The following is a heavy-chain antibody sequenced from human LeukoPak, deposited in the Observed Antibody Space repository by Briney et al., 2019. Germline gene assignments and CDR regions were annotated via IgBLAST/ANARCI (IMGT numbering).Heavy chain of an antibody. Sequence: SETLSLTCTVSGGSISSYYWSWIRQPPGKGLEWIGYIYYSGSTNYNPSLKSRVTISVDTSKNQFSLKLSSVTAADTALYYCARSYYDILTAYYKGDYFDYWGQGTLVTVSS. CDR1: GGSISSYY. J-gene: IGHJ4*02. D-gene: IGHD3-9*01. CDR3: ARSYYDILTAYYKGDYFDY. CDR2: IYYSGST. V-gene: IGHV4-59*08.